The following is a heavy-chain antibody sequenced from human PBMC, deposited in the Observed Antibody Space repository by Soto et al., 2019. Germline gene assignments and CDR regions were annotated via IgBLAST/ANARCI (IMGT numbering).Heavy chain of an antibody. Sequence: SETLSLTCTVSGGSISSSSYYWGWIRQPPGKGLEWIGSIYYSGSTYYNPSLKSRVTISVDTSKNQFSLKLSSVTAADTAVYYCAIIGIYSYIYGMDVWGQGTTVT. J-gene: IGHJ6*02. CDR3: AIIGIYSYIYGMDV. CDR2: IYYSGST. V-gene: IGHV4-39*01. CDR1: GGSISSSSYY. D-gene: IGHD5-18*01.